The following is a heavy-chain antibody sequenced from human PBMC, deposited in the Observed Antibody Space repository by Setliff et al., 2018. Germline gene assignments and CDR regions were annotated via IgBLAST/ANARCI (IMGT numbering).Heavy chain of an antibody. CDR2: IIPMFGTP. D-gene: IGHD2-15*01. CDR1: GDSFSNYA. V-gene: IGHV1-69*05. J-gene: IGHJ5*02. Sequence: AASVKVSCKASGDSFSNYAISWVRQAPGQGLEWMGGIIPMFGTPAYTQKFQDRVTITTDESTSTAYMELNSLTSEDTAVYYCARSPAVLGIVYLDPWGQGTLVTSPQ. CDR3: ARSPAVLGIVYLDP.